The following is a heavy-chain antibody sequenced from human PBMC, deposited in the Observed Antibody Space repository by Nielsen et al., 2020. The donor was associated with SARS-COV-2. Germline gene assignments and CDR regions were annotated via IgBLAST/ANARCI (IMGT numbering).Heavy chain of an antibody. D-gene: IGHD2-15*01. V-gene: IGHV3-9*01. CDR3: ASIGPVMVVY. CDR2: ISWNSGSI. J-gene: IGHJ4*02. CDR1: GFTFSSYA. Sequence: GGSLRLSCAASGFTFSSYAMSWVRQAPGKGLEWVSGISWNSGSIGYADSVKGRFTISRDNAKNSLYLQMNSLRAEDTAVYYCASIGPVMVVYWGQGTLVTVSS.